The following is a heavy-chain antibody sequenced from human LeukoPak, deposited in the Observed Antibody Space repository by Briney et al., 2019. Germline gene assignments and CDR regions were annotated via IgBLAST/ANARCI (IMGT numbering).Heavy chain of an antibody. J-gene: IGHJ5*02. CDR2: GSDSGGT. Sequence: SETLSLTCAVYGWSLNGHYWSWIRQSPGKGLEWIGEGSDSGGTKYNPSLKSRVTISADTSKNQFSLNLRSVTAADTAVYHCAKNGQSGFSFDPWGQGTLVTVSS. CDR3: AKNGQSGFSFDP. CDR1: GWSLNGHY. V-gene: IGHV4-34*01. D-gene: IGHD1-26*01.